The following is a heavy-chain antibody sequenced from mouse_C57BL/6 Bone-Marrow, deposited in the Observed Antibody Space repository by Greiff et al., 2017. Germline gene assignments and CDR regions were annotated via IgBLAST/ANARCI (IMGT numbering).Heavy chain of an antibody. Sequence: QVQLQQPGAELVKPGASVKMSCKASGYTFTSYWMTWVKQRPGQGLEWIGRIDPDSGGTNYNEKFKSKATLTVDQSSSTAYMQLSSLTSEDSAVYYCARDKIQFGHYWYFDVWGTGTTVTVSS. CDR2: IDPDSGGT. CDR1: GYTFTSYW. D-gene: IGHD3-3*01. CDR3: ARDKIQFGHYWYFDV. J-gene: IGHJ1*03. V-gene: IGHV1-55*01.